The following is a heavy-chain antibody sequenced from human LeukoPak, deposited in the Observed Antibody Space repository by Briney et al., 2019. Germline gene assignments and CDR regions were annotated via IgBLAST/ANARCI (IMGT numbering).Heavy chain of an antibody. J-gene: IGHJ6*02. CDR1: GGTFSSYA. V-gene: IGHV1-69*13. CDR2: IIPIFGTA. D-gene: IGHD6-19*01. CDR3: ARENSSGWRNYYYGMDV. Sequence: EASVKVSCKASGGTFSSYAISWVRQAPGQGLEWMGGIIPIFGTANYAQKFQGRVTITADESMSTAYMELSSLRSEDTAVYYCARENSSGWRNYYYGMDVWGQGTTVTVSS.